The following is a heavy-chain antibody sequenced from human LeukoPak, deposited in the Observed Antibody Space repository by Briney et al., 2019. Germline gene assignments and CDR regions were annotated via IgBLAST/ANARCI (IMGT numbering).Heavy chain of an antibody. Sequence: PGGSLRLSCAASGITFSTYTMNWVRQAPGKGLEWVSYISSSSSSIYYADSVKGRFTISRDNANNSLYLQMNSLRAEDTAMYFCARGSAFCFDSWGQGTLVTVSS. CDR1: GITFSTYT. J-gene: IGHJ4*02. CDR2: ISSSSSSI. V-gene: IGHV3-48*01. CDR3: ARGSAFCFDS. D-gene: IGHD3-3*01.